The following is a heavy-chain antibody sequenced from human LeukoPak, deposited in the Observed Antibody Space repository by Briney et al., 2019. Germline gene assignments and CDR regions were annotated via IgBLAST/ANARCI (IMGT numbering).Heavy chain of an antibody. Sequence: SATLSLTCAVYGGSFSGYYWSWTRQPPGKGLEWLGEINHSGSTNYNPSLKSRVTISVDTSKNQFSLNLNSVTAVGTAVYYCARHALRGGFDSWGQGTLVAVSS. D-gene: IGHD2-2*01. CDR1: GGSFSGYY. CDR3: ARHALRGGFDS. V-gene: IGHV4-34*01. CDR2: INHSGST. J-gene: IGHJ4*02.